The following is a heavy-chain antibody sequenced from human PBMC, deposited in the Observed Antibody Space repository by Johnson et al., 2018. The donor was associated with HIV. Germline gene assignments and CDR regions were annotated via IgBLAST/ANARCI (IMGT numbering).Heavy chain of an antibody. V-gene: IGHV3-NL1*01. CDR3: AKDISDILTGGRDAFDI. CDR1: GFTFSSYG. D-gene: IGHD3-9*01. CDR2: IYSGGST. J-gene: IGHJ3*02. Sequence: QVQLVESGGGLVQPGGSLRLSCAASGFTFSSYGMHWVRQAPGKGLEWVSVIYSGGSTYYADSVKGRFTISRDNSKNTLYLQMNSLRAEDTALYYCAKDISDILTGGRDAFDIWGQGTMVTVSS.